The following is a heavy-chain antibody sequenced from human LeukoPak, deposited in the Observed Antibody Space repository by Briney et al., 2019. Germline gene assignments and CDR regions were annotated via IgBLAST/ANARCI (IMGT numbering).Heavy chain of an antibody. V-gene: IGHV4-30-4*01. CDR2: IYYSGIT. CDR3: ARGAAGYSYG. Sequence: SETLSLTCSVSGGSISRSDYYWSWIRQPPGKGLEWIGYIYYSGITYYNPSLKSRVTVSVDTSKNQFSLKLSSVTAADTAVYYCARGAAGYSYGWGQGTLVTVSS. J-gene: IGHJ4*02. D-gene: IGHD5-18*01. CDR1: GGSISRSDYY.